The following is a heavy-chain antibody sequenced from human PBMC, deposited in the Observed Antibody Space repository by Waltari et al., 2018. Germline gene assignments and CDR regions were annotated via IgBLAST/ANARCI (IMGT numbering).Heavy chain of an antibody. CDR2: IFHTGST. CDR3: ARRHGDFSIKSFDP. D-gene: IGHD4-17*01. V-gene: IGHV4-39*01. Sequence: WAWLRQPPGKGLEWIGSIFHTGSTSYNPSLKSRVTMSVDTSKNQFFLTLNSVTAADTAIYYCARRHGDFSIKSFDPWGQGTLVTVSS. J-gene: IGHJ5*02.